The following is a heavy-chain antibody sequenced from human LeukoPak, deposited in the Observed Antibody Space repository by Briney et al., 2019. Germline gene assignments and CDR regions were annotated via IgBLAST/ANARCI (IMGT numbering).Heavy chain of an antibody. V-gene: IGHV3-30*04. CDR2: ISYHGRDQ. CDR1: RFIFSNYA. J-gene: IGHJ4*02. D-gene: IGHD2-15*01. CDR3: VRQDCNGGSCYLDY. Sequence: GRSLRLSCAASRFIFSNYAMHWVRQAPGKGLDWVAVISYHGRDQFYADSVKGRFTISRDSSKDTLYLQMNSLRTEDTAAYYCVRQDCNGGSCYLDYWGQGTLVTVSS.